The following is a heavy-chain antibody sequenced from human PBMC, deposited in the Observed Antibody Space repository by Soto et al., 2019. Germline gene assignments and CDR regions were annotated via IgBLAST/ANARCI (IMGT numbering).Heavy chain of an antibody. D-gene: IGHD2-21*01. CDR2: INAGHGNT. CDR1: GYTFTSYA. Sequence: ASVKVSCKASGYTFTSYAMHWVRQAPGQRLEWMGWINAGHGNTKYALKFQGRVTITRDTSASTAYMELSSLRPGDTAVYYCAKSLVFVDHAYMDVWGKGTTVTVSS. V-gene: IGHV1-3*01. J-gene: IGHJ6*03. CDR3: AKSLVFVDHAYMDV.